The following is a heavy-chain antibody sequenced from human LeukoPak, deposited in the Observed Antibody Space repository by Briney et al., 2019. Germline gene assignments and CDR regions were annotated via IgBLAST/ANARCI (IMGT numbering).Heavy chain of an antibody. CDR1: GYTFTGYG. V-gene: IGHV1-18*01. CDR2: ISAYNGNT. J-gene: IGHJ4*02. D-gene: IGHD4/OR15-4a*01. Sequence: GASVKVSCKASGYTFTGYGISWVRQAPGQGLEWMGWISAYNGNTNYAQKLQGRVTMTTDTSTSTAYMELRSLRSDDTAVYYCARVLGAHDYGVFDYWGQGTLVTVSS. CDR3: ARVLGAHDYGVFDY.